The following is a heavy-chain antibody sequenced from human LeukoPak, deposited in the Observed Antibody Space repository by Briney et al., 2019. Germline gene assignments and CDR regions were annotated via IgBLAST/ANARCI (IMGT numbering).Heavy chain of an antibody. J-gene: IGHJ6*03. V-gene: IGHV4-30-4*08. D-gene: IGHD3-3*01. CDR3: AREIFGVVIAGGPYYYYYMDV. CDR1: GGSISSGDYY. Sequence: PSETLSLTCTVYGGSISSGDYYWSWIRQPPGKGLEWIGYIYYSGSTYYNPSLKSRVTISVDTSKNQFSLKLSSVTAADTAVYYCAREIFGVVIAGGPYYYYYMDVWGKGTTVTVSS. CDR2: IYYSGST.